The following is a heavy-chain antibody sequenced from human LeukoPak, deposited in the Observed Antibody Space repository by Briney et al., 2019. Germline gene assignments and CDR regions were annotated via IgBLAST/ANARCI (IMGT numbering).Heavy chain of an antibody. CDR2: IKSDGSEK. Sequence: GGSLRLSCAASGIIFKNYWMSWVRQAPGKGLEWVANIKSDGSEKYYVDSVKGRFTISRDNAKNSLYLQMNSLRAEDTAVYYCARVEWELPAYFDYWGQGTLVTVSS. J-gene: IGHJ4*02. CDR3: ARVEWELPAYFDY. CDR1: GIIFKNYW. D-gene: IGHD1-26*01. V-gene: IGHV3-7*01.